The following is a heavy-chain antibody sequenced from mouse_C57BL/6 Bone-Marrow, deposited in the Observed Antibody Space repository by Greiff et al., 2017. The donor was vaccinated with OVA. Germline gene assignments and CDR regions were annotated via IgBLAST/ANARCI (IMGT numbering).Heavy chain of an antibody. CDR3: ARGTTVVAPFDY. CDR2: IRNKANGYTT. V-gene: IGHV7-3*01. Sequence: EVQVVESGGGLVQPGGSLSLSCAASGFTFTDYYMSWVRQPPGKALEWLGFIRNKANGYTTEYSASVKGRFTISRDNSQSILYLQMNALRAEDSATYYGARGTTVVAPFDYWGQGTTLTVSS. CDR1: GFTFTDYY. J-gene: IGHJ2*01. D-gene: IGHD1-1*01.